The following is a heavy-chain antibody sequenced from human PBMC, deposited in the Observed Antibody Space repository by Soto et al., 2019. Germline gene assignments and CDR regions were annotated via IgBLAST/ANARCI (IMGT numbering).Heavy chain of an antibody. CDR1: GGTINTGDYF. J-gene: IGHJ6*02. D-gene: IGHD2-2*01. V-gene: IGHV4-30-4*01. CDR2: IYFTGIT. CDR3: ARYCGSNRRYSDAVEV. Sequence: VQLQESGPGLVKPSQTLSLTCTVSGGTINTGDYFWSWIRQPPGQGLEWIGYIYFTGITNYAPSLKSRVSISVDTSKSQFSLNLTSLTVADTAVYYCARYCGSNRRYSDAVEVWGQGTAVAVSS.